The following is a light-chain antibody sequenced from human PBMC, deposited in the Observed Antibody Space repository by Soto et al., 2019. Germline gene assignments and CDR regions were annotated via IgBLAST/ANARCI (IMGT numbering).Light chain of an antibody. Sequence: QSVLTQSSSASASLGSSVKLTCTLSSGHSSYDIAWHQQQPGRAPRYLMKLEGSGNYNKGSGVPDRFSGSSSGADRYLTISNLQFEDESDYYCETWDSNTRLFGGGTKVTVL. J-gene: IGLJ3*02. CDR2: LEGSGNY. CDR1: SGHSSYD. V-gene: IGLV4-60*02. CDR3: ETWDSNTRL.